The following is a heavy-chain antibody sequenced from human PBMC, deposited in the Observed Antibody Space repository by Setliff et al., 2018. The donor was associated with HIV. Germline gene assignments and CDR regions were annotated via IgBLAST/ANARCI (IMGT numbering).Heavy chain of an antibody. CDR3: SRSPKGRYGDYVYAFDI. CDR2: IYISGRT. D-gene: IGHD4-17*01. V-gene: IGHV4-4*09. J-gene: IGHJ3*02. Sequence: SETLSLTCTVSGGSISSFYWSWIRQPPGKGPEWIGYIYISGRTSYNPSLKSRVTISVDTSKNQFSLKLSSATAADTAIYYCSRSPKGRYGDYVYAFDIWGQGTMVTVSS. CDR1: GGSISSFY.